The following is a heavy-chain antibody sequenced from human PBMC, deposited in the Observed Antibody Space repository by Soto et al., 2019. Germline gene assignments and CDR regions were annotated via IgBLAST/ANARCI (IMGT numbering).Heavy chain of an antibody. D-gene: IGHD6-13*01. V-gene: IGHV3-30-3*01. Sequence: GGSLRLSCAASGFTFSSYAMHWVRQAPGKGLEWVAVISYDGSNKYYADSVKGRFTISRDNSKNTLYLQMNSLRAEDTAVYYCARARWGSSWIFDYWGQGTLVTVSS. J-gene: IGHJ4*02. CDR3: ARARWGSSWIFDY. CDR2: ISYDGSNK. CDR1: GFTFSSYA.